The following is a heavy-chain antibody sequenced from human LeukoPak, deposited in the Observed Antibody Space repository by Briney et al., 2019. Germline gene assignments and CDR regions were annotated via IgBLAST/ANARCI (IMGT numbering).Heavy chain of an antibody. D-gene: IGHD2-15*01. J-gene: IGHJ5*02. CDR3: AGTRRYCSGGSCYNWFDP. CDR2: IYAGGNS. V-gene: IGHV4-61*02. Sequence: SQTLSLTCTVSGGSISSDTYYWSWIRQPAGKGLEWIERIYAGGNSNYNASLKSRVTISIDTSNNQFSLRLSSVIASDTAVYYCAGTRRYCSGGSCYNWFDPWGQGTLVTVSS. CDR1: GGSISSDTYY.